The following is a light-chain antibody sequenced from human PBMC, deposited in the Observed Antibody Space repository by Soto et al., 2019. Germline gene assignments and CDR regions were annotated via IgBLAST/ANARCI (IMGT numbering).Light chain of an antibody. CDR1: SSDVGGYNH. Sequence: QSALAQPASMSGSPGQSITISCTGTSSDVGGYNHVSWYQQHPGKAPKLMIYEVSNRPSGVSNRFSGSKSGNTASLTISGLQAEDEADYYCSSYTSSSTGVFGTGTKVTVL. J-gene: IGLJ1*01. CDR2: EVS. V-gene: IGLV2-14*01. CDR3: SSYTSSSTGV.